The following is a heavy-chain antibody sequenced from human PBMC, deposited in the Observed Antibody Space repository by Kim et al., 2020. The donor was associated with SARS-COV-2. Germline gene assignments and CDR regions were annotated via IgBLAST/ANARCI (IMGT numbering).Heavy chain of an antibody. CDR3: ARVLTSGWSSFDY. CDR2: ISSSSSYI. J-gene: IGHJ4*02. Sequence: GGSLRLSCAASGFTFSSYSMNWVRQAPGKGLEWISSISSSSSYIYYADSVKGRFTISRDNARDSLYLQMNSLRAEDTAVYYCARVLTSGWSSFDYWGQGTLVTVSS. V-gene: IGHV3-21*04. CDR1: GFTFSSYS. D-gene: IGHD6-19*01.